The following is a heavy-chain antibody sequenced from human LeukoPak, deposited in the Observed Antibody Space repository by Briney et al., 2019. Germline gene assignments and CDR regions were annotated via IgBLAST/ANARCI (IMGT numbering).Heavy chain of an antibody. J-gene: IGHJ4*02. CDR1: GGSFSGYY. CDR3: ARTWQGLD. V-gene: IGHV4-34*01. Sequence: PSETLSLTCAVYGGSFSGYYWSWIRQPPGKGLEWIGEINHSGSTNYNPSLESRVTISVDTSKNQFSLKLSSVTAADTAVYYCARTWQGLDWGQGTLVTVSS. CDR2: INHSGST. D-gene: IGHD5-24*01.